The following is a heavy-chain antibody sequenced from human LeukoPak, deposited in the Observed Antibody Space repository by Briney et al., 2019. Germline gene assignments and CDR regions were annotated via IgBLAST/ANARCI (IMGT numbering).Heavy chain of an antibody. Sequence: PSETLSLTYTVSGGSISSYYWSWIRQPPGQGLEWIGYIYYSGSTNYNPSLKSRVTISVDTSKNQFSLKLSPVTAADTAVYYCASAGNQQLFRSWFDPWGQGTLVTVSS. CDR3: ASAGNQQLFRSWFDP. CDR2: IYYSGST. J-gene: IGHJ5*02. V-gene: IGHV4-59*01. D-gene: IGHD6-13*01. CDR1: GGSISSYY.